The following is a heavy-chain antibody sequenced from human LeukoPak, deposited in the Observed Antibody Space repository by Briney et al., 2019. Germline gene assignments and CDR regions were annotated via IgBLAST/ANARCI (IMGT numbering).Heavy chain of an antibody. D-gene: IGHD1-26*01. CDR2: ISSSSSTI. Sequence: GGSLRLSCAASGFTFSSYNMNWVRQAPGKGLEWVSYISSSSSTIYYADSVKGRFTISRDNAKNSLYLQMNSLRAEDTAVYYCARTRARATADYWGQGTLVTVSS. CDR3: ARTRARATADY. CDR1: GFTFSSYN. V-gene: IGHV3-48*01. J-gene: IGHJ4*02.